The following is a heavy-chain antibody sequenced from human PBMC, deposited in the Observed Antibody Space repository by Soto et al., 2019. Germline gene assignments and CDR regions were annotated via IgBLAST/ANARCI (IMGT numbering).Heavy chain of an antibody. J-gene: IGHJ6*02. CDR3: ARVSGSYYYGMDV. CDR1: GGSISSSNW. CDR2: IYHSGST. Sequence: QVQLQESGPGLVKPSGTLSLTCAVSGGSISSSNWWSWVRQPPGKGLEWIGEIYHSGSTNYNPSLKSRVTISVDKPKNQFSRKLNSVTAADTAVYYCARVSGSYYYGMDVWGQGTTVTVSS. V-gene: IGHV4-4*02.